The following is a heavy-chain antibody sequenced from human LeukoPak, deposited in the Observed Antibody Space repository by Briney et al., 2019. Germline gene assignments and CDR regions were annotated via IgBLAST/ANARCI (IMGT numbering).Heavy chain of an antibody. CDR3: ARGYDSSGARAFDI. Sequence: SETLSLTCTVSGGSTGSYYWSWIRQPPGKGLEWIGYIYSSGTNCNPSLKSRVTMSVDTSKSQFSLRLSSVTAADTAVYYCARGYDSSGARAFDIWGQGTMVTVSS. D-gene: IGHD3-22*01. J-gene: IGHJ3*02. V-gene: IGHV4-59*12. CDR2: IYSSGT. CDR1: GGSTGSYY.